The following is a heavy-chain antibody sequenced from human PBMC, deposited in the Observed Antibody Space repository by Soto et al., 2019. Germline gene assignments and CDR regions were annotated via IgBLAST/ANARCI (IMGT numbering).Heavy chain of an antibody. CDR3: ASHTEHYYADAFDI. J-gene: IGHJ3*02. V-gene: IGHV4-59*01. CDR1: GGSISSYY. Sequence: QVQLQESGPGLVKPSETLSLTCTVSGGSISSYYWSWIRQPPGKELEWIGYIYYSGSTNYNPSLKSRVTISVDTSKNQFPLKLSSVTAADTAVNYCASHTEHYYADAFDIWGQGTKVAVSS. CDR2: IYYSGST. D-gene: IGHD3-22*01.